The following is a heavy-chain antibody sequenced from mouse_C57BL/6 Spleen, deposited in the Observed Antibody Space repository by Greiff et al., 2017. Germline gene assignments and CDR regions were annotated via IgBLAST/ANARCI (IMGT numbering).Heavy chain of an antibody. Sequence: EVQLQQSGPELVKPGASVKMSCKASGYTFTDYNMHWVKQSPGKSLEWIGYINPNNGGTSYNQKFKGKATLTVNKSSSTAYMELRRLTSEDSAVYDCARHYYGSKGAMDYWGQGTSVTVSS. V-gene: IGHV1-22*01. CDR2: INPNNGGT. J-gene: IGHJ4*01. D-gene: IGHD1-1*01. CDR1: GYTFTDYN. CDR3: ARHYYGSKGAMDY.